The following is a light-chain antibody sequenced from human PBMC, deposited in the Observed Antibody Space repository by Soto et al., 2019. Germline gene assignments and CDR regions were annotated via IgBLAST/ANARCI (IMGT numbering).Light chain of an antibody. CDR3: QQYNSYWT. Sequence: DIQMTQSPSTLSASVGDRVTITCRASQSISSWLAWYQQKPGTAPKLLIYKASSLESGVPSRFSGSGSGTEFTLTISGLQPDDFATYYCQQYNSYWTFGQGTKVEIK. V-gene: IGKV1-5*03. CDR2: KAS. CDR1: QSISSW. J-gene: IGKJ1*01.